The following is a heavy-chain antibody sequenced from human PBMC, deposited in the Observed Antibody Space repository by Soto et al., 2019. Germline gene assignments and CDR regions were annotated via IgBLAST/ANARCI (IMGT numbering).Heavy chain of an antibody. D-gene: IGHD1-7*01. CDR1: GYTFNIYG. CDR3: ARELSALGTIDF. J-gene: IGHJ4*02. V-gene: IGHV1-18*01. CDR2: ISPYNDNK. Sequence: QVPLVQSEAEVKKPGASVKVSCKASGYTFNIYGISWVRQAPGQGLEWMGWISPYNDNKKYAQNFQGRVTMTTDTSTSTAYMELTSLRSDDTAVYYCARELSALGTIDFWGQGTLVTVSS.